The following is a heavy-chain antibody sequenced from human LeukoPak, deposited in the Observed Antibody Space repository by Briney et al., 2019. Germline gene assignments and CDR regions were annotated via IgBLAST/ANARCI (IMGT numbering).Heavy chain of an antibody. D-gene: IGHD3-9*01. CDR2: INPNSGGT. CDR3: ATYDILTGYYLPGY. CDR1: GYTFTGYY. J-gene: IGHJ4*02. V-gene: IGHV1-2*02. Sequence: ASVKVSCKASGYTFTGYYMHWVRQAPGQGLEWMGWINPNSGGTNYAQKFQGRVTMTRDTSISTAYMELSRLRSDDTAVYYCATYDILTGYYLPGYWGQGTLVTVSS.